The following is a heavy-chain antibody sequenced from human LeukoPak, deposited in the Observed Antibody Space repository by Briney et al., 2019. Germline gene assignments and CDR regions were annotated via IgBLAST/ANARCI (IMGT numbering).Heavy chain of an antibody. J-gene: IGHJ1*01. CDR3: TTDRYYDNSELQFQH. CDR2: IKRETDGGTI. V-gene: IGHV3-15*01. Sequence: GGSLRLSCAASGFTLNNAWMSWVRQAPGKGLEWLGRIKRETDGGTIDYAAPVKGRFTISRDDSRNTLYLQMDSLKIEGTAVYYCTTDRYYDNSELQFQHWGQGTLVTVSS. D-gene: IGHD3-22*01. CDR1: GFTLNNAW.